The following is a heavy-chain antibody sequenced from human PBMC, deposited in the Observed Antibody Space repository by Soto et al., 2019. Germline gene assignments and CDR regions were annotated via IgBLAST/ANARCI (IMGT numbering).Heavy chain of an antibody. J-gene: IGHJ3*01. CDR3: AKRFFGSGSPPGAFDV. Sequence: LRLSCAASGFTFSNYAMSWVRQAPGKGPEWVSFISGSGSGAYYADSVKGRFTISRDNSKNTLYVQMNNLRVEDTAIYYCAKRFFGSGSPPGAFDVWGQGTMVTV. V-gene: IGHV3-23*01. CDR1: GFTFSNYA. CDR2: ISGSGSGA. D-gene: IGHD3-10*01.